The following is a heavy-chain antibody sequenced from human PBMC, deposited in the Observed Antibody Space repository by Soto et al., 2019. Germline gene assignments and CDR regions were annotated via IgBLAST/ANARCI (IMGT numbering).Heavy chain of an antibody. CDR1: GFTFSSYE. Sequence: GGSLRLSCAASGFTFSSYEMNWVRQSPGKGLEWVSYISSSGSTIYYADSVKGRFTISRDNAKNSLYLQMNSLRAEDTAVYYCARGGYYYDTRDAFDIWGQGTMVTVSS. CDR2: ISSSGSTI. CDR3: ARGGYYYDTRDAFDI. V-gene: IGHV3-48*03. J-gene: IGHJ3*02. D-gene: IGHD3-22*01.